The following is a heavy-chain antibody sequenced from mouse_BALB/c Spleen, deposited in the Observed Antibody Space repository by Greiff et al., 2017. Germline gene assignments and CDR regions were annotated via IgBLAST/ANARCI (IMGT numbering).Heavy chain of an antibody. Sequence: EVQLVESGAELVKPGASVKLSCTASGFNIKDTYMHWVKQRPEQGLEWIGRIDPANGNTKYDPKSQGKATITADTSSNTAYLQLSSLTSEDTAVYYCAYYRYFDYWGQGTTLTVSS. CDR2: IDPANGNT. CDR3: AYYRYFDY. D-gene: IGHD2-14*01. V-gene: IGHV14-3*02. CDR1: GFNIKDTY. J-gene: IGHJ2*01.